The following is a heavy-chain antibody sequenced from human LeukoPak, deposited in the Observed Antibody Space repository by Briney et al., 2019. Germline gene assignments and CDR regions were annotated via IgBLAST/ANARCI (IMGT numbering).Heavy chain of an antibody. CDR3: AKDKTRSSWYVDAFDI. J-gene: IGHJ3*02. CDR2: ISWNSGSI. CDR1: GFTFDDYA. D-gene: IGHD6-13*01. V-gene: IGHV3-9*03. Sequence: GRSLRLSCAASGFTFDDYAMHWVRQAPGRGLEWVSGISWNSGSIGYADSVNGRFTIFRDNAKNSLYLQMTSLRAEDMALYYCAKDKTRSSWYVDAFDIWGQGTMVTVSS.